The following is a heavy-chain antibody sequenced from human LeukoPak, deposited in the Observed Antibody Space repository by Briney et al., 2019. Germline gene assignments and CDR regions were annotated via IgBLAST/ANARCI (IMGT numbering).Heavy chain of an antibody. J-gene: IGHJ4*02. D-gene: IGHD5-18*01. V-gene: IGHV3-23*01. Sequence: GGSLRLSCAASGFTFSSYAMSWVRQAPGKGLEWVSAISGSGGSTYYADSVKGRFTISRDNAKNSLYLQMNSLRAEDTAVYYCAGFDTARVDYWGQGTLVTVSS. CDR1: GFTFSSYA. CDR2: ISGSGGST. CDR3: AGFDTARVDY.